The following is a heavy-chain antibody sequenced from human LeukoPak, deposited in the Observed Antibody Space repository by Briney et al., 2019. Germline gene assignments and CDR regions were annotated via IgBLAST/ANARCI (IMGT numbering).Heavy chain of an antibody. J-gene: IGHJ5*02. CDR2: IYYSGST. D-gene: IGHD3-10*01. Sequence: PSQTLSLTCTVSGGSINSGDYYWSWIRQPPGKGLEWIGYIYYSGSTYYNPSLKSRVTISVDTSKNQFCLKLSSVNAADTAVYYCASLKITLVRGGTWSDPWGQGTLVTVSS. V-gene: IGHV4-30-4*01. CDR3: ASLKITLVRGGTWSDP. CDR1: GGSINSGDYY.